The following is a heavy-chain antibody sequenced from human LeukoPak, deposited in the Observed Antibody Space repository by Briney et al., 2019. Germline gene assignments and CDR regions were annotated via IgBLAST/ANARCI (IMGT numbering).Heavy chain of an antibody. J-gene: IGHJ5*02. CDR1: GGTFNSHA. V-gene: IGHV1-69*05. CDR2: IIPIFGTA. Sequence: ASVKVSCKASGGTFNSHAISWVRQAPGQGLEWMGGIIPIFGTANYAQKVQGRVTITTDESTTTAYMELSSLRSEDTAVYYCASDGDGKGWFDPWGQGTLVTVSS. CDR3: ASDGDGKGWFDP.